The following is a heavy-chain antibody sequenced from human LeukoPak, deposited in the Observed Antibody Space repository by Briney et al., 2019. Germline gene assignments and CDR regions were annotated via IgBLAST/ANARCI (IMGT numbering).Heavy chain of an antibody. CDR3: VRAGYTSGWFLDD. Sequence: GESLRLSCAASGFTFRSYAFHWVRQAPGKGLEYVSAINTDEDSTYYAESVRGRFTISRDNSRNTLYPQMGTLRIEDTAVYYCVRAGYTSGWFLDDWGQGTLVTVSS. D-gene: IGHD6-19*01. CDR2: INTDEDST. CDR1: GFTFRSYA. V-gene: IGHV3-64*02. J-gene: IGHJ4*02.